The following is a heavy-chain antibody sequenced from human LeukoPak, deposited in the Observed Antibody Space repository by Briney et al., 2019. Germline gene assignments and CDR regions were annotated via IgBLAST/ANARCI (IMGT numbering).Heavy chain of an antibody. CDR3: ARNRYYYGSGNYGVPNWFDP. Sequence: SETLSLTCTVSFYSISSGYYWGWIRQPPGKGLEWIGNIYHTRNTYYNPSLKSRVTISVDTSKNQFSLKLNSVTAADTAVYYCARNRYYYGSGNYGVPNWFDPWGQGTLVTVSS. CDR1: FYSISSGYY. CDR2: IYHTRNT. D-gene: IGHD3-10*01. J-gene: IGHJ5*02. V-gene: IGHV4-38-2*02.